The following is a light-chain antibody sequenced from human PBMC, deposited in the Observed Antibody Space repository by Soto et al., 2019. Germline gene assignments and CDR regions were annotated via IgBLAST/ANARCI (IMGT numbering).Light chain of an antibody. Sequence: DIQMTQSPSSLSASVGDRITITCRASQSISNYLNWYQQKPGKAPNLLIYAASTLQSGVPSRFSGSGSGTDFTLTISSLQAEDFANYYCQQSYSSPWTFGQGTKVDIQ. J-gene: IGKJ1*01. V-gene: IGKV1-39*01. CDR1: QSISNY. CDR2: AAS. CDR3: QQSYSSPWT.